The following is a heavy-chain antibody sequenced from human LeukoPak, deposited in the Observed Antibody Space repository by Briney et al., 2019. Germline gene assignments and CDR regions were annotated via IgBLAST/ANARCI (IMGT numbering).Heavy chain of an antibody. CDR3: AQYYYDTSVYEHY. Sequence: GGSLRLSCAASGYTFGSYAMSWVRQAPGKGLEWVSALNSIGDSTYYADSVKGRFTISRDNSKNTLYLQMNSLRAEDTAIYYCAQYYYDTSVYEHYSGQGTLVTVSS. J-gene: IGHJ4*02. CDR1: GYTFGSYA. V-gene: IGHV3-23*01. D-gene: IGHD3-22*01. CDR2: LNSIGDST.